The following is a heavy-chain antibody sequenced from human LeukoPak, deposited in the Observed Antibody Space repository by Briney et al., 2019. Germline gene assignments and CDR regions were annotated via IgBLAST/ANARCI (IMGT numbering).Heavy chain of an antibody. J-gene: IGHJ4*02. Sequence: GGSLRLSCAASGFTFSNCDMHSVRQAPGKGLEWVAVISYAGSNKYYADSVKGRFTISRDDSNNTLYVHMNSLRAEDTAVYYCAARVGATTVDYWGQGTLVTVSS. V-gene: IGHV3-30*03. D-gene: IGHD1-26*01. CDR3: AARVGATTVDY. CDR1: GFTFSNCD. CDR2: ISYAGSNK.